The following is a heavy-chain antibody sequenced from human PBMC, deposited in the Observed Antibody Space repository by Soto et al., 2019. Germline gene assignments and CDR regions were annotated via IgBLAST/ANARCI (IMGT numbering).Heavy chain of an antibody. J-gene: IGHJ4*02. CDR2: ISYDGSNK. CDR3: AKVGGGGHYYGSGSYSGFGPFDY. V-gene: IGHV3-30*18. CDR1: GFTFSSYG. D-gene: IGHD3-10*01. Sequence: GGSLRLSCAASGFTFSSYGMHWVRQAPGKGLEWVAVISYDGSNKYYADSVKGRFTISRDNSKNTLYLQMNSLRAEDTAVYYCAKVGGGGHYYGSGSYSGFGPFDYWGQGTLVTVSS.